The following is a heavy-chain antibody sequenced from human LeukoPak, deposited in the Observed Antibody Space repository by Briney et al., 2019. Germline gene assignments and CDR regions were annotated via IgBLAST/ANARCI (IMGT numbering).Heavy chain of an antibody. D-gene: IGHD2-15*01. CDR2: INPYNGAT. CDR1: GYTFTASY. J-gene: IGHJ3*01. Sequence: VASVKVSCKTSGYTFTASYIHWVRQAPGQGLEWMGWINPYNGATIYAQKFQGRVTMTRDTSISTAYMELSRLRSDDTAVYYCATPHLLSDDTFDVWGRGTMITVSS. CDR3: ATPHLLSDDTFDV. V-gene: IGHV1-2*02.